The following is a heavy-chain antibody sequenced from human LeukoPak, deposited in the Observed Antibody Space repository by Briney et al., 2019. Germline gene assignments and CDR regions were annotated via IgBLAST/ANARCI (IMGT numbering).Heavy chain of an antibody. V-gene: IGHV3-15*01. D-gene: IGHD6-19*01. CDR2: IKRKTDAGTT. J-gene: IGHJ4*02. CDR3: TSSYTSGWYGPFDY. Sequence: GGSLRLSCAASGFTFSNAWMTWVRQAPGKGLEWVGRIKRKTDAGTTDYAASVKGRFTISRDDSKNTLYLQMNSLETEDTAVYYCTSSYTSGWYGPFDYWGQGTLVTVSS. CDR1: GFTFSNAW.